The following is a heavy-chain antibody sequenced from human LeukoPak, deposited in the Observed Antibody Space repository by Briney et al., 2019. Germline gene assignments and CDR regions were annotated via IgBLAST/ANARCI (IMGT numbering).Heavy chain of an antibody. D-gene: IGHD5-12*01. CDR1: GGSISSSSYY. V-gene: IGHV4-30-4*08. CDR2: IYYSGGT. CDR3: AREIVATIGWFDY. J-gene: IGHJ4*02. Sequence: SETLSLTCTVSGGSISSSSYYWGWIRQPPGKGLQWIGYIYYSGGTYYNPSLKSRVTISVDTPKNQFSLKLSSVTAADTAVYYCAREIVATIGWFDYWGQGTLVTVSS.